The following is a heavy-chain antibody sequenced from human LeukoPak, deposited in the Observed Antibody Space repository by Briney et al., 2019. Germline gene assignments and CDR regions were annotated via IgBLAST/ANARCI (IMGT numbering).Heavy chain of an antibody. CDR3: ARGRYSGYDYVPNFDY. CDR2: IYHSGST. Sequence: PSETLSLTCTVSGGSISGCSYYWGWIHQPPGKGLEWIGEIYHSGSTNYNPSPKSRVTISVDKSKNQFSLKLSSVTAADTAVYYCARGRYSGYDYVPNFDYWGQGTLVTVSS. V-gene: IGHV4-39*07. CDR1: GGSISGCSYY. D-gene: IGHD5-12*01. J-gene: IGHJ4*02.